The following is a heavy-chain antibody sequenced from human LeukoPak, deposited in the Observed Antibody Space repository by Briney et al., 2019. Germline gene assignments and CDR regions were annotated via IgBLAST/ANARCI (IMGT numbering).Heavy chain of an antibody. V-gene: IGHV1-69*13. CDR1: GGTFSTYA. J-gene: IGHJ3*02. CDR2: IIPIFGTS. Sequence: ASVKVSCKASGGTFSTYAISWVRQAPGQGLEWMGGIIPIFGTSNYAQKFQGRVTITADESTSTAYMELSSLRSEDTAVYYCARDDGRYFDRLGHDAFDIWGQGTLVTVSS. CDR3: ARDDGRYFDRLGHDAFDI. D-gene: IGHD3-9*01.